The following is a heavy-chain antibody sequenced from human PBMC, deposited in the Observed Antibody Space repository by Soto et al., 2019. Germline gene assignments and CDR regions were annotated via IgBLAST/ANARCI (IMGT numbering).Heavy chain of an antibody. CDR3: ARDSNPYYYDSSGYYPYYYYYYGMDV. D-gene: IGHD3-22*01. CDR2: IKQDGSEK. CDR1: GFTFSSYW. Sequence: GVSLRLSCAASGFTFSSYWMSWVRQAPGKGLEWVANIKQDGSEKYYVDSVKGRFTISRDNAKNSLYLQMNSLRAEDTAVYYCARDSNPYYYDSSGYYPYYYYYYGMDVWGQGTTVTVSS. J-gene: IGHJ6*02. V-gene: IGHV3-7*01.